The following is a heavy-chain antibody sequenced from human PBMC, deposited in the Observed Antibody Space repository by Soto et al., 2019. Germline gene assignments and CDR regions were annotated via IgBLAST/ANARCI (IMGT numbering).Heavy chain of an antibody. J-gene: IGHJ6*02. V-gene: IGHV3-64D*06. CDR1: GFTFNTFA. CDR2: ISGNGGAT. D-gene: IGHD3-9*01. CDR3: LKGRKAGGNTLKAGGMDV. Sequence: GGSLRLSCSASGFTFNTFALHWVRQAPGKGLEYVSTISGNGGATYYADSAKGRFTISRDNSKNTLYFQMSSLGADDMAVYYCLKGRKAGGNTLKAGGMDVWRQGTTVIVSS.